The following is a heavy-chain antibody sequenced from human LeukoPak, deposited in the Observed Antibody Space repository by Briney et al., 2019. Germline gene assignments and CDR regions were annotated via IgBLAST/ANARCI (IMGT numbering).Heavy chain of an antibody. Sequence: SETLSLTCTVSGGSISSGGHYWSWIRQHPGKGLEWMGYIDYSGSTYYNPSLKSRVTISRDTSKNQFSLKLSSVTAADTAVYYCARGLYSIVDYWGQGTLVTVSS. D-gene: IGHD2-8*01. CDR3: ARGLYSIVDY. V-gene: IGHV4-31*03. CDR1: GGSISSGGHY. J-gene: IGHJ4*02. CDR2: IDYSGST.